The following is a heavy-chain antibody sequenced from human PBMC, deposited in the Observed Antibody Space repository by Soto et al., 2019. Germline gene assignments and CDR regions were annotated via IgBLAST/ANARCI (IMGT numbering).Heavy chain of an antibody. CDR1: GYTFTNYG. J-gene: IGHJ6*03. CDR3: ARVRQLFGCFYSSMDV. V-gene: IGHV1-18*01. Sequence: QVQLLQSGAEVKKPGASVKVSCKASGYTFTNYGITWVRQAPGQGLEWMGWISAYNGNTHYTQRLQGRVTMTTDTSTSTAYMELRGLRSDDTAVYYCARVRQLFGCFYSSMDVWGKGTTVTVSS. CDR2: ISAYNGNT. D-gene: IGHD6-6*01.